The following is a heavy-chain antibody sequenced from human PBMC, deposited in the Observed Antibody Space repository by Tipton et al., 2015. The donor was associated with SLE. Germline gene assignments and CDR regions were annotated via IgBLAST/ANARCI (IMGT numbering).Heavy chain of an antibody. D-gene: IGHD6-6*01. J-gene: IGHJ4*02. CDR1: GGSFSGYY. CDR3: ARISGSSSNFDY. Sequence: TLSLTCAVYGGSFSGYYWSWIRQPPGKGLEWIGEINHSGSTNYTPSLKSRVTISVDTSKNQFSLKLSSVTAADTAVYYCARISGSSSNFDYWGQGTLVTVSS. CDR2: INHSGST. V-gene: IGHV4-34*01.